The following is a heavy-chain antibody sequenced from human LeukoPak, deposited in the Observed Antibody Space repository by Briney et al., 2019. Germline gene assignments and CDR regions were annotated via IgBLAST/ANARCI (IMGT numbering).Heavy chain of an antibody. CDR1: GYTFTSYG. CDR3: ARDRGGIVVVVAVYDAFDI. J-gene: IGHJ3*02. CDR2: ISAYNGNT. V-gene: IGHV1-18*04. D-gene: IGHD2-15*01. Sequence: ASVKVSCKASGYTFTSYGISWVRQAHGQGLEWMGWISAYNGNTNYAQKLQGRVTTTTDTSTSTAYMELRSLRSDDTAVYYCARDRGGIVVVVAVYDAFDIWGQGTMVTVSS.